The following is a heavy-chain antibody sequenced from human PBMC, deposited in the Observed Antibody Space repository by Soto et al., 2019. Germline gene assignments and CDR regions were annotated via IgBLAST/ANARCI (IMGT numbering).Heavy chain of an antibody. CDR3: ARDRPVPAAPLRGGLDY. J-gene: IGHJ4*02. CDR2: ISYDGSNK. CDR1: GFTFSSYA. Sequence: PGGSLRLSCAASGFTFSSYAMHWVRQAPGKGLEWVAVISYDGSNKYYADSVKGRFTISRDNSKNTLYLQMNSLRAEDTAVYYCARDRPVPAAPLRGGLDYWGQGTLVTVSS. V-gene: IGHV3-30-3*01. D-gene: IGHD2-2*01.